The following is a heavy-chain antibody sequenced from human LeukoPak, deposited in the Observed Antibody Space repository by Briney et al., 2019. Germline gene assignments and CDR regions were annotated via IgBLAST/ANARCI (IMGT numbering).Heavy chain of an antibody. D-gene: IGHD5-12*01. Sequence: PGGSLRLSCAASGFTFSSYAMHWVRQAPGKGLEWVAVISYDGSNKYYADSVKGRFTISRDNSKNTLYLQMNSLRAEDTAVYYCASLRARVKSGYGREDFDYWGQGTLVTVSS. CDR1: GFTFSSYA. CDR2: ISYDGSNK. CDR3: ASLRARVKSGYGREDFDY. V-gene: IGHV3-30-3*01. J-gene: IGHJ4*02.